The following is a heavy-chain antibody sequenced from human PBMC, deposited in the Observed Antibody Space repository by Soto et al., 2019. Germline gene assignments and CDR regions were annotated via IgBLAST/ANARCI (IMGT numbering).Heavy chain of an antibody. CDR1: GYTVTGYY. V-gene: IGHV1-2*04. D-gene: IGHD6-6*01. Sequence: GASVKVSCKASGYTVTGYYMHWVRQAPGQGLEWMGWINPNSGGTNYAQKFQGWVTMTRDTSISTAYMELSRLRSDDTAVYYCARDGSFGIAARPDSEFDYWGQGTLVTVSS. J-gene: IGHJ4*02. CDR2: INPNSGGT. CDR3: ARDGSFGIAARPDSEFDY.